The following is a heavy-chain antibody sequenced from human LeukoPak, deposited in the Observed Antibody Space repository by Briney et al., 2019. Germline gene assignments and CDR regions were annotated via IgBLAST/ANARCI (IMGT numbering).Heavy chain of an antibody. Sequence: GGSLRLSCAASGFTFSSYAMHWVRQAPGKGLEWVAVISYDGSNKYYADSVKGRFTISRDNSKNTLYLQMNSLRAEDTAVYYCARAEDYGSGSYYHDYWGQGTLVTVSS. V-gene: IGHV3-30*04. D-gene: IGHD3-10*01. CDR1: GFTFSSYA. CDR2: ISYDGSNK. J-gene: IGHJ4*02. CDR3: ARAEDYGSGSYYHDY.